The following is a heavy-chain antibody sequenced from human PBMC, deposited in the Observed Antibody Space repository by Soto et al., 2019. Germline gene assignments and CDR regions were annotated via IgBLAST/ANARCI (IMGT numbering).Heavy chain of an antibody. CDR3: ARDIRYCSGNSCYSGGMDV. CDR1: GFTFSSYD. D-gene: IGHD2-15*01. Sequence: EVQLVESGGGLVQPGGSLRLSCAASGFTFSSYDMHWVRQATGKGLEWVSVIGTAGDTYYPGSVKGRFTISRENAKNSLYHQMNSLRAEDTAVYYCARDIRYCSGNSCYSGGMDVWGQGTTVTVSS. J-gene: IGHJ6*02. CDR2: IGTAGDT. V-gene: IGHV3-13*01.